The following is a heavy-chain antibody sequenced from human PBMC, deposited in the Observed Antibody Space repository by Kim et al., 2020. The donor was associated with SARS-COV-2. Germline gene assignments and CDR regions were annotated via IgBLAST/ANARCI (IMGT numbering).Heavy chain of an antibody. J-gene: IGHJ4*02. D-gene: IGHD6-19*01. CDR1: GGTFSSYA. CDR3: ARVGLSGYNSGWYEY. Sequence: SVKVSCKASGGTFSSYAISWVRQAPGQGLEWMGGIIPIFGTANYAQKFQGRVTITADESTSTAYMELSSLRSEDTAVYYCARVGLSGYNSGWYEYWGQGTLVTVSS. CDR2: IIPIFGTA. V-gene: IGHV1-69*13.